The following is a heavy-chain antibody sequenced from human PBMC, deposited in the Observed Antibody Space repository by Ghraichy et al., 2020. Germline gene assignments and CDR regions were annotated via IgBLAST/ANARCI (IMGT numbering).Heavy chain of an antibody. D-gene: IGHD5-24*01. CDR3: ARGIGGNYGDGMDV. J-gene: IGHJ6*02. CDR2: IYYSGST. Sequence: TLSLTCTVSGGFISSYYWSWIRQPPGKRLECIGYIYYSGSTNYNPSLKSRVTISVDTAKNQFSLKLSSVIAADTAVYYCARGIGGNYGDGMDVWGQGITVTVSS. V-gene: IGHV4-59*01. CDR1: GGFISSYY.